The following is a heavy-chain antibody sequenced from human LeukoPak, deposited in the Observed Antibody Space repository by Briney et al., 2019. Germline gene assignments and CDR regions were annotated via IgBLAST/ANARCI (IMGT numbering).Heavy chain of an antibody. J-gene: IGHJ4*02. V-gene: IGHV4-30-4*08. D-gene: IGHD2-15*01. CDR2: IYHSGTT. CDR1: GDSINTGDHY. Sequence: SETLSLTCTVSGDSINTGDHYWGWIRQTPGKGLEWIGYIYHSGTTYYNPSVKSRISISEDTSKNQFSLNLNSVTAADAAVYYCARVQYCSGGSCYNLRLFDHWGRGTLVTVSS. CDR3: ARVQYCSGGSCYNLRLFDH.